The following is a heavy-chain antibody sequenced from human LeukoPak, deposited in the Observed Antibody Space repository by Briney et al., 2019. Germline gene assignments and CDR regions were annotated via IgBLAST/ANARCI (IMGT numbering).Heavy chain of an antibody. CDR3: ARRGAVAGTVDY. CDR2: MSGDGATT. D-gene: IGHD6-19*01. CDR1: GFTFSSYG. V-gene: IGHV3-23*01. J-gene: IGHJ4*02. Sequence: GGSLRLSCAASGFTFSSYGMSWVRQAPGKGLEWVSAMSGDGATTYYADSVKGRFTISRDNAKNTLYLQMNSLRAEDTAVYYCARRGAVAGTVDYWGQGTLVTVSS.